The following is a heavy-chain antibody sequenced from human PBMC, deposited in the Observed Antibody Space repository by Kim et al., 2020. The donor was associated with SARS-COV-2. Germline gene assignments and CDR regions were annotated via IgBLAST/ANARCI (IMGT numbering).Heavy chain of an antibody. D-gene: IGHD1-7*01. CDR3: AARNSSDYSDF. CDR2: VFFSGSGSA. J-gene: IGHJ4*02. CDR1: GVSISSSKNY. V-gene: IGHV4-39*01. Sequence: SETLSLTCTVSGVSISSSKNYWGWIRQSPGKGPEWIGSVFFSGSGSAYHNPSLKSRVTVSVDTTKNQFFLRLNSVTAADTAVYFCAARNSSDYSDFWGQGTLVIVSS.